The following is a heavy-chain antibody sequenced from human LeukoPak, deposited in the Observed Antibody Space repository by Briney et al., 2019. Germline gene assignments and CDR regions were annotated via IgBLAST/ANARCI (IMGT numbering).Heavy chain of an antibody. CDR1: GFTFSSYG. J-gene: IGHJ4*02. Sequence: GRSLRLSCAASGFTFSSYGMHWVRQAPGKGLEWVAIITYDGSNKYYADSVKGRFTISRDNSKNTLYLQVNSLRVEDTAVYYCAKTSQPYCGGDCSHFDYWGQGTLVTVSS. V-gene: IGHV3-30*18. D-gene: IGHD2-21*02. CDR3: AKTSQPYCGGDCSHFDY. CDR2: ITYDGSNK.